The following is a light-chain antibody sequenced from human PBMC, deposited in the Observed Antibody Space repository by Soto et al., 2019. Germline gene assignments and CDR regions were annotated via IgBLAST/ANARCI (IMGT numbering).Light chain of an antibody. Sequence: QSVLTQPASVSGTPGQSITISCSGSSRDVGRYKFVSWYQQLPGKAPKLIIYEDNERPSGASNRFSASKSGNTASLTVSGLQAEDEANYYCCSFADGFTVVFGGGTKLTVL. CDR3: CSFADGFTVV. CDR1: SRDVGRYKF. CDR2: EDN. V-gene: IGLV2-23*01. J-gene: IGLJ3*02.